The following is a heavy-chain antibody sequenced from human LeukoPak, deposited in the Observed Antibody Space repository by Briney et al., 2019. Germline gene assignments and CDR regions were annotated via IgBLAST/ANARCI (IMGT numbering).Heavy chain of an antibody. D-gene: IGHD6-13*01. CDR3: ARGQGSSSWLEYYYYYYMDV. Sequence: ASVKVSCKASGYTFTSYDINWVRQATGQGLGWMGWMNPNSGNTGYAQKFQGRVTMTRNTSISTAYMELSSLRSEDTAVYFCARGQGSSSWLEYYYYYYMDVWGKGTTVTVPS. CDR2: MNPNSGNT. CDR1: GYTFTSYD. J-gene: IGHJ6*03. V-gene: IGHV1-8*01.